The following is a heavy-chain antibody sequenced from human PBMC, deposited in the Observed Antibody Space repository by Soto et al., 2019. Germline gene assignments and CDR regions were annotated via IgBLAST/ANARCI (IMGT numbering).Heavy chain of an antibody. Sequence: GGSLRLSCAASGFTFSSYGMHWVRQAPGKGLEWVAVIWYDGSNKYYADSVKGRFTISRDNSKNALYLQMNSLRAEDTAVYYCARDLIPSEDYYYYYGMDVWGQGTTVTVSS. CDR1: GFTFSSYG. J-gene: IGHJ6*02. V-gene: IGHV3-33*01. CDR3: ARDLIPSEDYYYYYGMDV. CDR2: IWYDGSNK. D-gene: IGHD2-8*01.